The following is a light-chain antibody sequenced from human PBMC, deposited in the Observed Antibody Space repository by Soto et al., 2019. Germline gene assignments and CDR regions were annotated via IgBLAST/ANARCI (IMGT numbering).Light chain of an antibody. Sequence: DIQMTQSPSTLSASVGDRVTITCRASQSITDWLAWYQQKPGKAPKLLIYKASNLEGGVPSRFSGSGSGTEFTLTISSVQPDDFATYYCQYWNYYSWTFGQGTKVEIK. V-gene: IGKV1-5*03. CDR2: KAS. J-gene: IGKJ1*01. CDR3: QYWNYYSWT. CDR1: QSITDW.